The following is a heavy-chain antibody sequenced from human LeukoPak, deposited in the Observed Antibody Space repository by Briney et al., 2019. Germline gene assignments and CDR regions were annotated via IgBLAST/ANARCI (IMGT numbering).Heavy chain of an antibody. D-gene: IGHD2-2*01. CDR3: ANGKYQLLSSWFDP. V-gene: IGHV4-31*03. J-gene: IGHJ5*02. CDR2: IYHSGST. Sequence: SETLSLTCTVSGGSISSGGYYWHWIRQPPGKGLEWIGYIYHSGSTYYNPSLKSRLSISVDTSKNQFSLKLSSVTAADTAVYYCANGKYQLLSSWFDPWGQGTLVTVSS. CDR1: GGSISSGGYY.